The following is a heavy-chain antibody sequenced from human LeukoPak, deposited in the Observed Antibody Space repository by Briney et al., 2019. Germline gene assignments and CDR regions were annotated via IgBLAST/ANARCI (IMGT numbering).Heavy chain of an antibody. CDR2: INLNSGGT. CDR3: AREEGYYDSSGTPGDWFDP. V-gene: IGHV1-2*02. D-gene: IGHD3-22*01. CDR1: GYTFTGYY. Sequence: GASVNVCCKASGYTFTGYYMHWVRQAPGQGLGWMGWINLNSGGTNYAQKVQGRVTLTRDTSISTAYMELSRLRSDDTAVYYCAREEGYYDSSGTPGDWFDPWGQGTLVTVSS. J-gene: IGHJ5*02.